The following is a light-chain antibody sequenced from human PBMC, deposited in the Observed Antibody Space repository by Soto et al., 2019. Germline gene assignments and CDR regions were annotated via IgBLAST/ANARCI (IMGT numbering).Light chain of an antibody. Sequence: EIVLTQSPGTLSLSPGERAALSCRASQSVSSSFLAWYQHKPGQAPRLLIHGASSRATGIPDRFSGSGSGTDFTLTISRLDPEDCAVYYCQLYGSSLVTFGQGTKVEIK. CDR2: GAS. CDR3: QLYGSSLVT. V-gene: IGKV3-20*01. J-gene: IGKJ2*01. CDR1: QSVSSSF.